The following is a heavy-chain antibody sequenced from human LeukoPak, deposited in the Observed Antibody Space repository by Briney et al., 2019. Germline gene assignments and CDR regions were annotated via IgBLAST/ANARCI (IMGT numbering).Heavy chain of an antibody. V-gene: IGHV3-30*18. Sequence: GGSLRLSCAASGFTFSSYGMHWVRQAPGKGLEWVAVISYDGSNKYYADSVKGRFTISRDNSKNTLYLQMNSLRAEDTAVYYCAKSLDILTGYFDYWGQGTLVTVSS. J-gene: IGHJ4*02. CDR2: ISYDGSNK. CDR3: AKSLDILTGYFDY. D-gene: IGHD3-9*01. CDR1: GFTFSSYG.